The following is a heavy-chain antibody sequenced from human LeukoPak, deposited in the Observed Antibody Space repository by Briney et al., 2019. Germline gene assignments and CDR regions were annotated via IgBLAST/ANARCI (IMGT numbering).Heavy chain of an antibody. Sequence: PGGSLRLSCAASGFTFSSYAMSWVRQAPGKGLEWVSAISGSGGSTYYADSVKGRFTTSRGNSKNTLYLQMNSLRAEDTAVYYCAKDREYYYDSSGYFHFDYWGQGTLVTVSS. CDR3: AKDREYYYDSSGYFHFDY. CDR2: ISGSGGST. V-gene: IGHV3-23*01. D-gene: IGHD3-22*01. CDR1: GFTFSSYA. J-gene: IGHJ4*02.